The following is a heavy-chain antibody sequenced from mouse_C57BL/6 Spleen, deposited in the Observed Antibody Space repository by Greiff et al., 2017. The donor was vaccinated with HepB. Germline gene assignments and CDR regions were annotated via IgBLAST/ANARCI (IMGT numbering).Heavy chain of an antibody. CDR3: ALIYYGYDRYFDV. D-gene: IGHD2-2*01. CDR1: GYTFTSYW. CDR2: IYPSDSET. V-gene: IGHV1-61*01. Sequence: QVQLQQPGAELVRPGSSVKLSCKASGYTFTSYWMDWVKHRPGQGLEWIGNIYPSDSETHYNQKFKDKATLTVDKSSSTAYMQLSSLTSEDSAVYYCALIYYGYDRYFDVWGTGTTVTVSS. J-gene: IGHJ1*03.